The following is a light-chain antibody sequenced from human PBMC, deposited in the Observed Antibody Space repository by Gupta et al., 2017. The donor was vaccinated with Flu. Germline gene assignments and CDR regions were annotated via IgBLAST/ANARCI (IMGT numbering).Light chain of an antibody. J-gene: IGLJ3*02. V-gene: IGLV1-44*01. CDR1: SSNIGRNV. CDR2: NDS. Sequence: VTIFCSGSSSNIGRNVVSGYQHVPGRAPKLRIDNDSQRPSGVPDRFSCSKSGTSASLAISGLQSEDEADYYWAAWDDSLNGLGVFGGGTQLTVL. CDR3: AAWDDSLNGLGV.